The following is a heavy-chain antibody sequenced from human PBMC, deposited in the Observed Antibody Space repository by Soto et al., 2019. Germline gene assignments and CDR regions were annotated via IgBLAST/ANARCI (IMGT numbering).Heavy chain of an antibody. Sequence: EVQLLESGGGLVQPGGSLRLSCAASGFTFSIYAMSWVRQAPGKGLEWVSAISGSGGSTYYADSVKGRFTISRDNSKNTLYLQMSSLRAEDTAVYYCAKDGYCTSTSCSTNWFDPWGQGTLVTVSS. CDR1: GFTFSIYA. CDR3: AKDGYCTSTSCSTNWFDP. V-gene: IGHV3-23*01. CDR2: ISGSGGST. J-gene: IGHJ5*02. D-gene: IGHD2-2*03.